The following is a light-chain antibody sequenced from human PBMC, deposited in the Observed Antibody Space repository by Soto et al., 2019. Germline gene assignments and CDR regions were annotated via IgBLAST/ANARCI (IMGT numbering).Light chain of an antibody. V-gene: IGKV1-5*01. J-gene: IGKJ1*01. CDR3: QHYNSYSEA. Sequence: DIHGTHAPPTLSASVGDRVTITCRASQTISTWMAWYQQKPGKAPKLLVYDASTLQSGVASRFSGSGSGTEFTLTISSLQPDDFATYYCQHYNSYSEAFGQGTKVDI. CDR1: QTISTW. CDR2: DAS.